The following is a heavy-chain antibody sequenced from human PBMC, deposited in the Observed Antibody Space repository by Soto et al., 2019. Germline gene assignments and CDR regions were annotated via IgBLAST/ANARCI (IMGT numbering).Heavy chain of an antibody. CDR2: INHSGST. CDR1: GGSFSGYY. Sequence: SEKLSLTYAVYGGSFSGYYWSWIRQPPGKGLEWIGEINHSGSTNYNPSLKSRVTISVDTSKNQFSLKLSSVTAADTAVYYCASASGSLYYYGMDVWGQGTTVT. J-gene: IGHJ6*02. V-gene: IGHV4-34*01. CDR3: ASASGSLYYYGMDV. D-gene: IGHD3-10*01.